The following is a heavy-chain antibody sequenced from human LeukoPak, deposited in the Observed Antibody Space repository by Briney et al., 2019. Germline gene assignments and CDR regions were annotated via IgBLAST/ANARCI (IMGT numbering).Heavy chain of an antibody. CDR3: ARVPGYCSSTSCYVYFDF. CDR1: GFTFSSYW. D-gene: IGHD2-2*01. J-gene: IGHJ4*02. Sequence: GGSLRLSCAASGFTFSSYWMSWVRRAPGKGLEWVANIKQDGSEKYYVDSVKGRFTISRDNAKNSLYLQMNSLRAEDTAVYYCARVPGYCSSTSCYVYFDFWGQGTLVTVSS. V-gene: IGHV3-7*01. CDR2: IKQDGSEK.